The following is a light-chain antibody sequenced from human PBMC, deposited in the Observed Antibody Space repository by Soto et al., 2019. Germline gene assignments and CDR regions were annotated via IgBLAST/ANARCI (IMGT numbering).Light chain of an antibody. J-gene: IGLJ3*02. CDR3: SSSGDTYTVV. CDR1: SSDVGGYDF. Sequence: QSALTQPRSVSGSPGQSVTISCTGTSSDVGGYDFVSWHQHHPGKAPKVLIFDVSKRPSGVPDRFSGSKSGNTASLTIFGLQADDEADYYCSSSGDTYTVVFGGGTKVTVL. CDR2: DVS. V-gene: IGLV2-11*01.